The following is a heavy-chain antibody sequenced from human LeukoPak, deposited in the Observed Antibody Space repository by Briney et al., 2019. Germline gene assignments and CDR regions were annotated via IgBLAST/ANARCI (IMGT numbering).Heavy chain of an antibody. J-gene: IGHJ4*02. CDR3: AKATGYTSGWYGYHFDF. V-gene: IGHV3-43*02. CDR1: GFTFDDSA. D-gene: IGHD6-19*01. CDR2: ITGAGGST. Sequence: PGGSLRLSCAASGFTFDDSAIHWVRQAPGKGLEWVSFITGAGGSTYYADSVKGRFTISRDNSKSSLYLQMNSLRTEDTALYYCAKATGYTSGWYGYHFDFWGQGTLVSVSS.